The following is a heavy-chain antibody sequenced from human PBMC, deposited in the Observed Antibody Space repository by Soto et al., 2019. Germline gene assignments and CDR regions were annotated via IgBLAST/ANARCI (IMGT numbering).Heavy chain of an antibody. CDR1: GGSLSSHY. V-gene: IGHV4-59*11. Sequence: SETLSLTCTVPGGSLSSHYWSWIRRPPGMGLEWIASISYSGTTNYNSSLKSRVTISIDTSKNQFSLKFNSVTAADTAVYYCAREGYNFGPFDYWGQGALVTVSS. CDR3: AREGYNFGPFDY. CDR2: ISYSGTT. D-gene: IGHD5-18*01. J-gene: IGHJ4*02.